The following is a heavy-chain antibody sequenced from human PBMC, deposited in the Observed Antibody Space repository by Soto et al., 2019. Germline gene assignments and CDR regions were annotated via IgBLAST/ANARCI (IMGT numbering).Heavy chain of an antibody. CDR1: GGSISSSSYY. CDR2: IYYSGST. Sequence: SETLSLTCTVSGGSISSSSYYWGWIRQPPGKGLEWIGSIYYSGSTYYNPSLKSRGTIAVDTSKNQFSLKLSSGTAADTAVYYCATRWGSGMIWFDPWGQGTLVTVSS. D-gene: IGHD3-10*01. CDR3: ATRWGSGMIWFDP. J-gene: IGHJ5*02. V-gene: IGHV4-39*01.